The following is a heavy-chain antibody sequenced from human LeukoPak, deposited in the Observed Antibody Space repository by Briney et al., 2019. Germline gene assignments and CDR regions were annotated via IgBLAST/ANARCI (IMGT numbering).Heavy chain of an antibody. CDR3: ARGDFAAADYYFDY. D-gene: IGHD6-13*01. J-gene: IGHJ4*02. Sequence: ASVTVSCKASGYTFTSYDINWVRQATGQGLEWMGWMNPNSGNTGYAQKFQGRVTMTRNTSISTAYMELSSLRSEDTAVYYCARGDFAAADYYFDYWGQGTLVTVSS. V-gene: IGHV1-8*01. CDR1: GYTFTSYD. CDR2: MNPNSGNT.